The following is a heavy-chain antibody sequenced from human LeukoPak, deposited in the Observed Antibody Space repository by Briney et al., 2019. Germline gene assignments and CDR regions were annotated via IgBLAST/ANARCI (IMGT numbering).Heavy chain of an antibody. CDR1: GGSISSYY. J-gene: IGHJ4*02. V-gene: IGHV4-59*01. CDR3: ASPRYYYGSGSISSLDY. CDR2: IYYSGST. Sequence: SETLSLTCTVSGGSISSYYWSWIRQPPGKGLEWIGYIYYSGSTNYNPSLKSRVTISVDTSKNQISLKLSSVTAADTAVYYCASPRYYYGSGSISSLDYWGQGTLVTVSS. D-gene: IGHD3-10*01.